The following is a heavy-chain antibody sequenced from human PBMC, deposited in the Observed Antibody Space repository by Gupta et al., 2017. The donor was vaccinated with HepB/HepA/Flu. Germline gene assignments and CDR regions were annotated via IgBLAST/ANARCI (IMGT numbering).Heavy chain of an antibody. CDR1: GFTFSTFW. V-gene: IGHV3-7*01. Sequence: EVQLVEPGGGLVQPGGSLRPSCAASGFTFSTFWLTWVRQGPGKGLDWVANIGNDGSEKKYVGSVKGRFSVSRDNAKNTLFLQMNSLAAEGTALYFWAKSGFSSTWYFQSWGLGTLVTVSS. CDR3: AKSGFSSTWYFQS. D-gene: IGHD6-13*01. CDR2: IGNDGSEK. J-gene: IGHJ1*01.